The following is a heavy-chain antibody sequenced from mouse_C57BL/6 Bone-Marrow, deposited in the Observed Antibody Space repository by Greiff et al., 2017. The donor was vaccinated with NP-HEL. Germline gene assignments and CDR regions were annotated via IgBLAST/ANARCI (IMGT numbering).Heavy chain of an antibody. CDR2: IYPGDGDT. CDR3: ARPNWDWFAY. D-gene: IGHD4-1*02. CDR1: GYAFSSSW. Sequence: LKESGPELVKPGASVKISCKASGYAFSSSWMNWVKQRPGKGLEWIGRIYPGDGDTNYNGKFKGKATLTADKSSSTAYMQLSSLTSEDSAVYFCARPNWDWFAYWGQGTLVTVSA. V-gene: IGHV1-82*01. J-gene: IGHJ3*01.